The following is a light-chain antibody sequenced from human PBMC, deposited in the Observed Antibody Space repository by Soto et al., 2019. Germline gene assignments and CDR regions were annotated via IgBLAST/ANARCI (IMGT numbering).Light chain of an antibody. CDR2: GAS. CDR3: QHYVSSPT. V-gene: IGKV3-20*01. J-gene: IGKJ2*01. Sequence: EIVLTQSPGTLSLPPGERATLSCRASQSVSSSYLAWYQQKPGQAPRLLIYGASSRVTGIPDKFSGGGSGTDFTLTISRLEPEDFAVYYCQHYVSSPTFGQGTKLEIK. CDR1: QSVSSSY.